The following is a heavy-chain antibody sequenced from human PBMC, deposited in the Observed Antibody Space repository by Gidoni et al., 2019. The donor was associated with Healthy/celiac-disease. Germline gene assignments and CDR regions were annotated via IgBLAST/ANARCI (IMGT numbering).Heavy chain of an antibody. Sequence: EVQLVESGGGLVTPGGSLRLSCAASGFTVSNAWMSWVRQAPGKVLEWVGRIKSKTDGGTTDYAAPVKGRFTISRDDSKNTLYLQMNSLKTEDTAVYYCTTESLREVATNYWGQGTLVTVSS. D-gene: IGHD5-12*01. CDR3: TTESLREVATNY. CDR1: GFTVSNAW. V-gene: IGHV3-15*01. CDR2: IKSKTDGGTT. J-gene: IGHJ4*02.